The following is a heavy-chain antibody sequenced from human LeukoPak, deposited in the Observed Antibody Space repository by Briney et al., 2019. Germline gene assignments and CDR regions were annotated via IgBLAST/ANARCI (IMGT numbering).Heavy chain of an antibody. CDR3: ARGEDFERYYLAY. Sequence: SGTTNYNPSLKSPVTVSLDTSKNQFSLKLTSVTAADTAVYFCARGEDFERYYLAYWGQGTLVTVSS. CDR2: SGTT. V-gene: IGHV4-59*09. D-gene: IGHD3-9*01. J-gene: IGHJ4*02.